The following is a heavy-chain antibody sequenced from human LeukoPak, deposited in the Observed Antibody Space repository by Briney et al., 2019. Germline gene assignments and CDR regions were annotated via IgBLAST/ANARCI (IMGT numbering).Heavy chain of an antibody. V-gene: IGHV3-7*01. CDR3: ARDWGDYYCYYMDV. D-gene: IGHD3-16*01. Sequence: GGSLRLSCAVSGGTFSAYWMAWVRQAPGKGLEWVANIKQDGSEKYYVDSVKGRFTISRDNAKHSPYLQMNSLRAEDTAVYYCARDWGDYYCYYMDVWGKGTTVTVSS. CDR2: IKQDGSEK. CDR1: GGTFSAYW. J-gene: IGHJ6*03.